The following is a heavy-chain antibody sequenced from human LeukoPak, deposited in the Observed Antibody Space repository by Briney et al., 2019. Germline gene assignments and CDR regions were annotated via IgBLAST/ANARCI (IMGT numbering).Heavy chain of an antibody. CDR1: GGTFSSYA. D-gene: IGHD5-24*01. CDR2: IIPIFGTA. J-gene: IGHJ1*01. Sequence: SVKVSCKASGGTFSSYAISWVRQAPGQGLEWVGGIIPIFGTANYAQKFQGRVTITTDESTSTAYMELSSLRSEDTAVYYCARSLEMATSHAEYFQHWGQGTLVTVSS. CDR3: ARSLEMATSHAEYFQH. V-gene: IGHV1-69*05.